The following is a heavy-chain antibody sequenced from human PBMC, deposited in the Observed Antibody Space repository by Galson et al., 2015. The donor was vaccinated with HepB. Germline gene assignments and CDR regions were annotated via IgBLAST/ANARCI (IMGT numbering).Heavy chain of an antibody. CDR1: GASISSNNW. CDR3: ARVRRGCSGSSCYQDP. Sequence: SETLSLTCAVSGASISSNNWWHWVRQSPGKGLEWIGEIYHGGSINYNPSLKSRVIISIDQAQDQVSLNLNSVTAADTAVYYCARVRRGCSGSSCYQDPWGQGILVTVSS. V-gene: IGHV4-4*02. CDR2: IYHGGSI. D-gene: IGHD2-15*01. J-gene: IGHJ5*02.